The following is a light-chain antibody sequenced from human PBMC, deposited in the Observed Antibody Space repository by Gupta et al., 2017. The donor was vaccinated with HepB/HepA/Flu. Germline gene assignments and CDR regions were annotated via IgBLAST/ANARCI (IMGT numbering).Light chain of an antibody. CDR1: TGTVTSGHY. CDR3: LLEDNTIRV. J-gene: IGLJ3*02. V-gene: IGLV7-46*01. CDR2: NAG. Sequence: QAVVTQEPSLTVSPGGTVTLTCGSSTGTVTSGHYPYWFQQKPDQTPTLLLYNAGTRHALTPARFSGSLLGGKAVLTLSGAQTEDEAEYYCLLEDNTIRVFGGGTKLTVL.